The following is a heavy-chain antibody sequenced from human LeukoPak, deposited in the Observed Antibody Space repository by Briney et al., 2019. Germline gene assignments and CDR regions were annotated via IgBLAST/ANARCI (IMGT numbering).Heavy chain of an antibody. D-gene: IGHD2-2*01. CDR2: ISAYNGNT. CDR3: ARGKGYQDY. Sequence: ASVKVSCKASGYTFTSYGISWVRQAPGQGLEWMGWISAYNGNTNYAQKFQGRVTITRNTSISTAYMELSSLRSEDTAVYYCARGKGYQDYWGQGTLVTVSS. J-gene: IGHJ4*02. V-gene: IGHV1-18*01. CDR1: GYTFTSYG.